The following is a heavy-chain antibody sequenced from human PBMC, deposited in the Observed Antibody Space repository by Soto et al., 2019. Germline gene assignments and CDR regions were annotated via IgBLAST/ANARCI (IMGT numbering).Heavy chain of an antibody. V-gene: IGHV1-69*02. Sequence: QVQLVQSGAEVKRPGSSVKVSCKASGDTFAFYSINWVRQAPGLGLEWMGRINPILSMSNYAQRFQGRATMTEDKSKSTGYMVLNSLRSEAAAIYYCATSYGSGYRAFDYWGQGALVTVSS. J-gene: IGHJ4*02. CDR3: ATSYGSGYRAFDY. CDR2: INPILSMS. CDR1: GDTFAFYS. D-gene: IGHD3-10*01.